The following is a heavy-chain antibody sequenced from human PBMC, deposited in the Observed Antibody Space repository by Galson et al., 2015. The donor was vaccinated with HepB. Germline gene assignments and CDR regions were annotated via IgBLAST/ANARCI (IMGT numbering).Heavy chain of an antibody. CDR1: GFTFSSYS. J-gene: IGHJ4*02. V-gene: IGHV3-21*01. Sequence: SLRLSCAASGFTFSSYSMNWVRQAPGKGLEWVSSISSSSSYIYYADSVKGRFTISRDNAKNSLYLQMNSLRAVDTAVYYCARDTSPDFWSGYYNNYWGQGTLVTVSS. CDR2: ISSSSSYI. CDR3: ARDTSPDFWSGYYNNY. D-gene: IGHD3-3*01.